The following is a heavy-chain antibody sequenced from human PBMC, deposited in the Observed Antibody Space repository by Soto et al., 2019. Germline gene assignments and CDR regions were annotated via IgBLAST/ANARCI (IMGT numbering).Heavy chain of an antibody. V-gene: IGHV3-30-3*01. CDR3: ARCPYSSSFYFDY. J-gene: IGHJ4*02. CDR2: ISYYGSNK. D-gene: IGHD6-6*01. CDR1: GCTLSSCS. Sequence: PVGPLRLRCAASGCTLSSCSMPWVCQAPGKGLEWVAVISYYGSNKYYADSVKGRFTISRDNSKNTLYLQMNSLRAEDTAVYYCARCPYSSSFYFDYWGQGTLVTVSP.